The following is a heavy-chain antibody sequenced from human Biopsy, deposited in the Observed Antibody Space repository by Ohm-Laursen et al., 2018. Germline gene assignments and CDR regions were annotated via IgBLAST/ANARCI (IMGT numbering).Heavy chain of an antibody. CDR3: TLEGAGCDN. D-gene: IGHD3-10*01. CDR1: GFTFSASA. CDR2: IRSKAKSYAT. V-gene: IGHV3-73*01. Sequence: SLRLSCAASGFTFSASAVHWVRQASGKGLEWVGRIRSKAKSYATAYAASVTGRFTISRDDSKNTTYLQMNSLKTEDTAVYYCTLEGAGCDNWGQGTLVTVSS. J-gene: IGHJ4*02.